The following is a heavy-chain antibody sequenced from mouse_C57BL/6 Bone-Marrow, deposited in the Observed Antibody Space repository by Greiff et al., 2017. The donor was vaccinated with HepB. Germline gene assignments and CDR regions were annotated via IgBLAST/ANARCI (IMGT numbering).Heavy chain of an antibody. CDR1: GFTFSSYG. CDR3: ARHEDGYYSRYFDV. CDR2: ISSGGSYT. J-gene: IGHJ1*03. D-gene: IGHD2-3*01. V-gene: IGHV5-6*01. Sequence: DVQLVESGGDLVKPGGSLKLSCAASGFTFSSYGMSWVRQTPDKRLEWVATISSGGSYTYYPDSVKGRFTISRDNAKNTLYLQMSSLKSEDTAMYYCARHEDGYYSRYFDVWGTGTTVTVSS.